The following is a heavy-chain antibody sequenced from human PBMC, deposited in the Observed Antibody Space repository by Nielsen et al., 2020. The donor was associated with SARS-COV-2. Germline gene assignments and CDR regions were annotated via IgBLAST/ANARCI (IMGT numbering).Heavy chain of an antibody. CDR2: ISYSGTS. V-gene: IGHV4-59*13. CDR1: GGSMNSYY. J-gene: IGHJ5*02. Sequence: SETLSLTCTVFGGSMNSYYWSWIRQPPGKGLEWIGYISYSGTSIYNPSLKSRVTMSPDTSEKQFSLKLSSVTAADTAVYYCARGFDPWGQGTLVTVSS. CDR3: ARGFDP.